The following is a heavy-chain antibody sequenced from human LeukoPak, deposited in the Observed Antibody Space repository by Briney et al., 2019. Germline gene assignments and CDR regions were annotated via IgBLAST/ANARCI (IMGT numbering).Heavy chain of an antibody. CDR2: ISYSGST. CDR3: AREPGFDSSGYLNWFDP. Sequence: PSETLSLTCTVSGGSISSYYWSWIRQPPGKGPEWIACISYSGSTKYNPSLKSRVTISVDTSKNQLSLKLSSVTAADTAVYYCAREPGFDSSGYLNWFDPWGQGTLVTVSS. CDR1: GGSISSYY. J-gene: IGHJ5*02. D-gene: IGHD3-22*01. V-gene: IGHV4-59*01.